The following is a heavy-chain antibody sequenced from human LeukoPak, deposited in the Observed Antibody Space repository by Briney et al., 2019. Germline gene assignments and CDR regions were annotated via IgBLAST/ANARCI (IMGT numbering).Heavy chain of an antibody. CDR2: INPSGGST. CDR1: GYTFTSYY. J-gene: IGHJ4*02. D-gene: IGHD2-2*02. V-gene: IGHV1-46*01. Sequence: ASVKVSCKASGYTFTSYYMHWVRQAPGQGLEWMGIINPSGGSTSYAQKFQGRVTMTRNTSISTAYMELSSLRSEDTAVYYCARGQRLLRRYCSSTSCYTYDYWGQGTLVTVSS. CDR3: ARGQRLLRRYCSSTSCYTYDY.